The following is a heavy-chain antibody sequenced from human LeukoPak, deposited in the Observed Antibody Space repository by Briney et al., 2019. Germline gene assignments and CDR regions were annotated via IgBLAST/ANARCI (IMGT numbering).Heavy chain of an antibody. J-gene: IGHJ4*02. CDR1: GGSFSGYY. Sequence: PSETLSLTCAVYGGSFSGYYWSWIRQPPGKGLEWIGGINHSGSTNYNPSLKSRVTISVDTSKNQFSLKLSSVTAADTAVYYCARESATGTTPVDYWGQGTLVTVSS. V-gene: IGHV4-34*01. D-gene: IGHD1-1*01. CDR2: INHSGST. CDR3: ARESATGTTPVDY.